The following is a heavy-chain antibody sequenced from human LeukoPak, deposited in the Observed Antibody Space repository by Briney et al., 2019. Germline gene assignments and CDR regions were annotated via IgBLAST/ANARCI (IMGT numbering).Heavy chain of an antibody. CDR3: ARGGRGGKHYYYGMDV. D-gene: IGHD4-23*01. CDR2: IGTAGDT. Sequence: PGGSLRLSCAASGFTFSSYDMHWVRQATGKGLEWVSAIGTAGDTYYPGSVKGRFTISRENAKNSLYLQMNSLRAGDTAVYYCARGGRGGKHYYYGMDVWGQGTTVTVSS. V-gene: IGHV3-13*01. CDR1: GFTFSSYD. J-gene: IGHJ6*02.